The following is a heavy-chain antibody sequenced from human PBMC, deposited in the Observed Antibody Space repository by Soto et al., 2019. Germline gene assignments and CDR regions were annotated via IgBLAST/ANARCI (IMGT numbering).Heavy chain of an antibody. D-gene: IGHD6-19*01. Sequence: SETLSLTCTVSGGSISSYYWSWIRQPPGKGLEWIGYIYYSGSTNYNPSLKSRVTISVDTSKNQFSLELSSVTAADTAVYYCARAEAVAEYNWFDPWGQGTLVTVSS. CDR3: ARAEAVAEYNWFDP. V-gene: IGHV4-59*01. CDR1: GGSISSYY. CDR2: IYYSGST. J-gene: IGHJ5*02.